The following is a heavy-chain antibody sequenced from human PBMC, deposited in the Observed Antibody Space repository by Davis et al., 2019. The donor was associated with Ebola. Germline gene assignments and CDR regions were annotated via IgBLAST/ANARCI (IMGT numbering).Heavy chain of an antibody. CDR1: GGSISSGSYY. J-gene: IGHJ4*02. Sequence: PSETLSLTCTVSGGSISSGSYYWSWIRQPAGKGLEWIGHIYTSGSTNYNPSLKSRVTISVDTSKNQFSLKLSSVTAADTAVYYCARGREFDFWSGYYSGQYFDYWGQGTLVTVSS. CDR2: IYTSGST. D-gene: IGHD3-3*01. V-gene: IGHV4-61*09. CDR3: ARGREFDFWSGYYSGQYFDY.